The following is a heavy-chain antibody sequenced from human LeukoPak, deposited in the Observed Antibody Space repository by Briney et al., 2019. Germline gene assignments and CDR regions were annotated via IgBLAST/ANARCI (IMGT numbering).Heavy chain of an antibody. CDR3: ARVRYYDYVWGSYPYGMDV. CDR1: GYTFTSYG. V-gene: IGHV1-18*04. D-gene: IGHD3-16*02. Sequence: GASVKVSCKASGYTFTSYGISWVRQAPGQGLEWMGWISAYNGNTNYAQKLQGRVTITTDTSTSTAYMELRSLRSDDTAVYYCARVRYYDYVWGSYPYGMDVWGKGTTVTVSS. CDR2: ISAYNGNT. J-gene: IGHJ6*04.